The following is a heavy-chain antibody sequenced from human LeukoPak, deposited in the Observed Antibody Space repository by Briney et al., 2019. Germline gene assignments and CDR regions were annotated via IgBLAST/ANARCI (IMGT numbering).Heavy chain of an antibody. D-gene: IGHD6-6*01. V-gene: IGHV3-49*03. CDR3: TRERRAKSASSSALVVPDY. J-gene: IGHJ4*02. CDR1: GFTFGDYA. CDR2: IRSKAYGGTT. Sequence: AGGSLRLSCTASGFTFGDYAMSWFRQAPGKGLEWVGFIRSKAYGGTTEYAASVKGRFTISRDDSKSIAYLQMNSLKTEDTAVYYCTRERRAKSASSSALVVPDYWGQGTLVTVSS.